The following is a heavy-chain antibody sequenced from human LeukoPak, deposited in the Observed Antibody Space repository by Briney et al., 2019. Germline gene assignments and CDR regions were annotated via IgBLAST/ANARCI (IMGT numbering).Heavy chain of an antibody. J-gene: IGHJ4*02. V-gene: IGHV3-73*01. D-gene: IGHD1-26*01. CDR3: TTRWGIVGTAPADY. CDR1: GFTFSASA. Sequence: YPGGSLRLSCAASGFTFSASAMHWVRQASGKGLEWVGRIRSKSNNYATAYGASVKGRFTISRDDSKNTAYLQMNSLKTEDTAVYYCTTRWGIVGTAPADYWGQGTLVTVSS. CDR2: IRSKSNNYAT.